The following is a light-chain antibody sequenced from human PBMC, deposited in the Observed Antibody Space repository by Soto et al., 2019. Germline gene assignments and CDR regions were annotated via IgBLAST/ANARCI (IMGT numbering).Light chain of an antibody. CDR3: LQALESPLT. V-gene: IGKV2-28*01. CDR1: QSLLHSNGYNY. J-gene: IGKJ4*01. Sequence: DFVMTLSPLSLPVTPGEPASISCRSSQSLLHSNGYNYLDWYLQKPGQSPQLLIYLGSNPASVVPDRFSGSESGTDFTLKISIVEAEDVGMYYCLQALESPLTFGDATKVEI. CDR2: LGS.